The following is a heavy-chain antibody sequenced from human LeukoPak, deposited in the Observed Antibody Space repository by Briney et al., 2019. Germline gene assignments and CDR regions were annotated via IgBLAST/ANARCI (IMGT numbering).Heavy chain of an antibody. J-gene: IGHJ4*02. D-gene: IGHD3-3*01. CDR2: ISGSGGST. V-gene: IGHV3-23*01. CDR1: GFTFSSYA. CDR3: AKVARLLSLRFGVAAHFDY. Sequence: PGGSLRLSCAASGFTFSSYAMSWVRQAPGKGLEWVSAISGSGGSTYYADSVKGRFTISRDNSKNTLYLQMNSLRAEDTAVYYCAKVARLLSLRFGVAAHFDYWGQGTLVTVSS.